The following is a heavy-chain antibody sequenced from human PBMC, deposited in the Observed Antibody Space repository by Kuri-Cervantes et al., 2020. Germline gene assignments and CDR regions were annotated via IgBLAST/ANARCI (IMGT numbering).Heavy chain of an antibody. CDR3: AKTPGGAGNYFDS. CDR1: GFTVSSNY. CDR2: IYSAGST. V-gene: IGHV3-53*01. Sequence: GESLKISCAASGFTVSSNYMSWVRQAPGKGLEWVSIIYSAGSTYYADSVKGRFTISRDNSKNTVYLQMNTLRAEDTAIYYCAKTPGGAGNYFDSWGQGTPVTVSS. J-gene: IGHJ4*02. D-gene: IGHD6-19*01.